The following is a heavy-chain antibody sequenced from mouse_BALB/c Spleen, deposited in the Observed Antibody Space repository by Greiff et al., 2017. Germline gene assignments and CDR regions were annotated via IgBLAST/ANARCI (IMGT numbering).Heavy chain of an antibody. Sequence: EVKLQESGGGLVQPGGSLRLSCATSGFTFTDYYMSWVRQPPGKALEWLGFIRNKANGYTTEYSASVKGRFTISRDNSQSILYLQMNTLRAEDSATYYCARDRGGYWGQGTTLTVSS. CDR1: GFTFTDYY. CDR2: IRNKANGYTT. CDR3: ARDRGGY. V-gene: IGHV7-3*02. J-gene: IGHJ2*01.